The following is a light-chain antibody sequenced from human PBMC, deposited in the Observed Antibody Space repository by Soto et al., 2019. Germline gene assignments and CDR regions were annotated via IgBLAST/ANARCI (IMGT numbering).Light chain of an antibody. J-gene: IGLJ3*02. CDR2: DVT. Sequence: QSALTQPASVSGSPGQSITISCTGTSSDVGGYDHVSWYQQHPGKAPKLIIYDVTVRPSGISRRFSGSKSDNTASLAVSGLQPEDEADYYCSSYTNKDTQLFGGGTKLTVL. CDR1: SSDVGGYDH. CDR3: SSYTNKDTQL. V-gene: IGLV2-14*03.